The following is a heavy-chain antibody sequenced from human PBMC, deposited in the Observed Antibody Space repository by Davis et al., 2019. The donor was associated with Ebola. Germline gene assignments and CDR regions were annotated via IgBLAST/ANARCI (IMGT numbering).Heavy chain of an antibody. CDR1: GGTFSSYA. Sequence: SVKVSCKASGGTFSSYAISWVRQAPGQGLEWMGRITPILGIANYAQKFQGRVTITADKSTSTAYMELSSLRSEDTAVYYCATGSSPKPGWFDPWGQGTLVTVSS. D-gene: IGHD6-13*01. J-gene: IGHJ5*02. CDR3: ATGSSPKPGWFDP. V-gene: IGHV1-69*04. CDR2: ITPILGIA.